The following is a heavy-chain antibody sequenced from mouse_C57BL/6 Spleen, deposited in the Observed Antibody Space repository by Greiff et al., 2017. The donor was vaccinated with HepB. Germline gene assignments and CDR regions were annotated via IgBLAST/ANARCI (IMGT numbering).Heavy chain of an antibody. D-gene: IGHD1-1*01. CDR2: IYPGSGST. J-gene: IGHJ2*01. V-gene: IGHV1-55*01. CDR1: GYTFTSYW. CDR3: ARDGYGSRYYFDY. Sequence: QVQLQQPGAELVKPGASVKMSCKASGYTFTSYWINWVKQRPGQGLEWIGDIYPGSGSTNYNEKFKSKATLTVDTSSSTAYMQLSSLTSEDSAVYYCARDGYGSRYYFDYWGQGTTLTVSS.